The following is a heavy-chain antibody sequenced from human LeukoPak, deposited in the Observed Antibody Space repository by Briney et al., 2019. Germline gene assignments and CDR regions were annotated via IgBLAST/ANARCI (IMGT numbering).Heavy chain of an antibody. CDR2: ITLSSTTI. CDR3: AKGSGINHYHWIDP. V-gene: IGHV3-48*01. CDR1: GFTFSSYS. D-gene: IGHD1-14*01. J-gene: IGHJ5*02. Sequence: GGSLRLSCAASGFTFSSYSMNWVRQAPGKGLEWVSYITLSSTTIYYADSVKGRFTISRDNAKNTLCLQMDSLRAEDTALYYCAKGSGINHYHWIDPWGQGTLVTVSS.